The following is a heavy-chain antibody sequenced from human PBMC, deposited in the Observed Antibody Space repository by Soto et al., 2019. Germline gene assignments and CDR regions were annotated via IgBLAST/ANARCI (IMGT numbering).Heavy chain of an antibody. Sequence: SETLSLTCTVSGGSISSYYWSWIRQPPGKGLEWIGYIYYSGSTNYNPSLKSRVTISVDTPKNQFSLKLSSVTAADTAVYYCARTLLFGPYYGGNPGPWFDPWGQGTLVTVSS. CDR1: GGSISSYY. J-gene: IGHJ5*02. V-gene: IGHV4-59*01. D-gene: IGHD4-17*01. CDR2: IYYSGST. CDR3: ARTLLFGPYYGGNPGPWFDP.